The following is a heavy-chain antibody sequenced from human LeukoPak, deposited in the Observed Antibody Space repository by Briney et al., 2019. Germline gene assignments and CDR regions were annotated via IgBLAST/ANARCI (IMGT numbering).Heavy chain of an antibody. J-gene: IGHJ4*02. CDR3: AREGAAMAPRYFDY. V-gene: IGHV3-74*01. Sequence: GGSLRLSCAASGFTFSSYWMNWVRQAPGTGLVWVSRINSDGSSTNYADSVKGRFTISRDNAKNTLYLQMNSLRAEDTAVYYCAREGAAMAPRYFDYWGQGTLVTVPS. D-gene: IGHD5-18*01. CDR2: INSDGSST. CDR1: GFTFSSYW.